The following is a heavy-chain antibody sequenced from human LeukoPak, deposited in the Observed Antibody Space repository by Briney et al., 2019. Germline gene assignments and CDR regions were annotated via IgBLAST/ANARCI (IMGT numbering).Heavy chain of an antibody. D-gene: IGHD6-19*01. CDR3: ARRSVAGSLDY. CDR1: GFTFSTYW. J-gene: IGHJ4*02. V-gene: IGHV3-7*01. Sequence: PGGSLRLSCAASGFTFSTYWMSWVRQAPGKGLEWVANTEEDGGEKYYVDSVKGRFTISRDNAENSLYLQMNSLRAEDTAVYYCARRSVAGSLDYWGQGTLVTVSS. CDR2: TEEDGGEK.